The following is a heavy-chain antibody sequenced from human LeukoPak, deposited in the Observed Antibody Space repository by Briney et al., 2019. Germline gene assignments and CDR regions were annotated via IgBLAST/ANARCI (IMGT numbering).Heavy chain of an antibody. Sequence: PSETLSLTCTVSGGSISSYYWSWIRQPAGKGLEWIGRIYTSGSTNYNPPLKSRVTMSVDTSKNQLSLKVSSVTAADTALYYCAREYSYGVGYDYWGQGTLVTVSS. CDR2: IYTSGST. D-gene: IGHD5-18*01. CDR3: AREYSYGVGYDY. V-gene: IGHV4-4*07. CDR1: GGSISSYY. J-gene: IGHJ4*02.